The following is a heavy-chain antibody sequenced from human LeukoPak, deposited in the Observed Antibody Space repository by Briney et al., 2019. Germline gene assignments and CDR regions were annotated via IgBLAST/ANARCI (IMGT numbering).Heavy chain of an antibody. D-gene: IGHD6-19*01. CDR1: GYTFTSYG. J-gene: IGHJ4*02. V-gene: IGHV1-18*01. CDR2: ISAYNGNT. Sequence: ASVKVFCKAAGYTFTSYGISWVRQGPGQGLEWMGWISAYNGNTNYAQKLQGRVTMTTDTSTSTAYMELRSLRSDDTAVYYCAREEGQWLPQGYWGQGTLVTVSS. CDR3: AREEGQWLPQGY.